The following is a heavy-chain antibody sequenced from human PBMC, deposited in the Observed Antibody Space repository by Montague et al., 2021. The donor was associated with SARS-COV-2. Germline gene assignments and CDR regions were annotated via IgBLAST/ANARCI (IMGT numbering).Heavy chain of an antibody. CDR2: IYQTGYT. CDR3: ATNYGSGTFPGWFDP. V-gene: IGHV4-4*02. J-gene: IGHJ5*02. Sequence: SETLSLTCDVSGGAMSSGQWWSWVRQPPGKGLEWIGEIYQTGYTNYNPSLRSRVTISVDKSRNQSSLKMTSMTAADTAVYYCATNYGSGTFPGWFDPWGQGTLVTVSS. CDR1: GGAMSSGQW. D-gene: IGHD3-10*01.